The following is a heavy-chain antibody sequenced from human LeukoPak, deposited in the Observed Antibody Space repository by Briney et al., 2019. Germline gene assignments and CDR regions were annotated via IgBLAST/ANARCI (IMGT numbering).Heavy chain of an antibody. CDR2: IYYSGST. J-gene: IGHJ2*01. CDR1: GGSISSSSYY. Sequence: SETLSLTCTVSGGSISSSSYYWGWIRQPPGKGLEWIGSIYYSGSTYYNPSLKSRVTISVDTSRNQFSLKLSSVTAADTAVYYCARSPEYSSSFDLWGRGTLVTVSS. CDR3: ARSPEYSSSFDL. D-gene: IGHD6-6*01. V-gene: IGHV4-39*07.